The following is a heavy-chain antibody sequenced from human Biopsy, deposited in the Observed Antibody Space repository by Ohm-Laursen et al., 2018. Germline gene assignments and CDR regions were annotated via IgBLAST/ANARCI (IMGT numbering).Heavy chain of an antibody. D-gene: IGHD5-18*01. CDR2: ISKGGDT. V-gene: IGHV4-59*01. CDR3: ARGYAGLYEAFDF. J-gene: IGHJ3*01. CDR1: GGSITDDY. Sequence: TLSLTCTVSGGSITDDYWSWIRQSPGKGLEWIGFISKGGDTTYNPSLRSRVTISADKSTNQFSLKLRSVTAADTAVYYCARGYAGLYEAFDFWGQGTVVTVAS.